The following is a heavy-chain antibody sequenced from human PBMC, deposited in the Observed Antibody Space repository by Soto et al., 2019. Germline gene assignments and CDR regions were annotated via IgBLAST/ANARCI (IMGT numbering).Heavy chain of an antibody. CDR3: VISTMVRGVIMGFDY. J-gene: IGHJ4*02. V-gene: IGHV1-3*01. Sequence: ASVKVSCKASGYTFTSYAMHWVRQAPGQRLEWMGWINAGNGNTKYSQKFQGRVTITRDTSASTAYMELSSLRSEDTAVYYCVISTMVRGVIMGFDYWGQGTLVTVS. D-gene: IGHD3-10*01. CDR1: GYTFTSYA. CDR2: INAGNGNT.